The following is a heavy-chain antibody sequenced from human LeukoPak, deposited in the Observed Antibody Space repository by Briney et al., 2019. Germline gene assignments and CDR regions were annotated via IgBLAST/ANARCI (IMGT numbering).Heavy chain of an antibody. CDR1: GFTFSSYSMN. CDR2: IYYSGST. V-gene: IGHV4-39*01. CDR3: ARHGATDTAMVRYYYYYGMDV. J-gene: IGHJ6*02. Sequence: GSLRLSCAASGFTFSSYSMNWVRQPPGKGLEWIGSIYYSGSTYYNPSLKSRVTISVDTSKNQFSLKLSSVTAADTAVYYCARHGATDTAMVRYYYYYGMDVWGQGTTVTVSS. D-gene: IGHD5-18*01.